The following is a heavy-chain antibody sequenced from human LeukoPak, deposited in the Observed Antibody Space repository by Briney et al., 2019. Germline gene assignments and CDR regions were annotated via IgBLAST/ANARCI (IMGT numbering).Heavy chain of an antibody. CDR1: GYTFTSYY. CDR3: ARALPRDYYDY. D-gene: IGHD3-10*01. V-gene: IGHV1-46*01. Sequence: ASVKVSCKASGYTFTSYYMHWVRQAPGQGLEWMGIINPSGGSTSYAQKFQGRVTMARDTSTSTVYMELSSLRSEDTAVYYCARALPRDYYDYWGQGTLVTVSS. CDR2: INPSGGST. J-gene: IGHJ4*02.